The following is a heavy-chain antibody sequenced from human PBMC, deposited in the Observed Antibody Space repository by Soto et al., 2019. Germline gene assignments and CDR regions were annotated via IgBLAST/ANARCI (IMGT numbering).Heavy chain of an antibody. CDR1: GFSLSTSGVG. Sequence: QITLKESGPTLVKPTQTLTLTCTFSGFSLSTSGVGVGWIRQPPGKALEWLALIYWDDDKRYSPSLKSRLTIHKHTSKNQVVLTMTNMDPVDTATYYCAHRPSYCSGGSCYSRFDYWGQGTLVTVSS. D-gene: IGHD2-15*01. CDR2: IYWDDDK. CDR3: AHRPSYCSGGSCYSRFDY. J-gene: IGHJ4*02. V-gene: IGHV2-5*02.